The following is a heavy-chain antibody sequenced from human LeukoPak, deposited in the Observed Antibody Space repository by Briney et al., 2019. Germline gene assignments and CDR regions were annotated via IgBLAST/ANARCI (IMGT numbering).Heavy chain of an antibody. CDR1: GFTFTSSA. D-gene: IGHD6-13*01. V-gene: IGHV1-58*01. Sequence: ASVKVSCKASGFTFTSSAVQWVRQARGQRLEWIGWIVVGSGNTNYAQKFQERVTITRDMSTSTAYMELSSLRSEDTAVYYCAADPWQQLAYYYGMDVWGQGTTVTVSS. CDR2: IVVGSGNT. J-gene: IGHJ6*02. CDR3: AADPWQQLAYYYGMDV.